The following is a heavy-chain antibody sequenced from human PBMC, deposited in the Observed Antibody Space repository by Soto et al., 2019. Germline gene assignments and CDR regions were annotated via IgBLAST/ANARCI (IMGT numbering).Heavy chain of an antibody. V-gene: IGHV5-51*03. J-gene: IGHJ4*02. Sequence: EVQLVQSGAEVKKPGDSVKISCKGSGYTFTSYWIGWVRQMPEKGLEWMGIIFPGDSDTRYSPSFQGRVSISDDKSISPASLQLNDLKASDTAIYYGARLRGLGWFGEQSSFDSWGQGTLVTVSS. D-gene: IGHD3-10*01. CDR3: ARLRGLGWFGEQSSFDS. CDR1: GYTFTSYW. CDR2: IFPGDSDT.